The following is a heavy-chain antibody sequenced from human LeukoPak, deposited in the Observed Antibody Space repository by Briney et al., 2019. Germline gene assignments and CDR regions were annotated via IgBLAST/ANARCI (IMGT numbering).Heavy chain of an antibody. CDR1: GGSFSGYY. Sequence: PSETLSLTCAVYGGSFSGYYWSWIRQPPGKGLEWIGEINHSGSTNYNPSLKSRVTISVDTSKNQFSLKLSFVTAADTAVYYCARGRSPIVVVPAATGHYYYGMDVWGQGTTVTVSS. CDR3: ARGRSPIVVVPAATGHYYYGMDV. CDR2: INHSGST. D-gene: IGHD2-2*01. J-gene: IGHJ6*02. V-gene: IGHV4-34*01.